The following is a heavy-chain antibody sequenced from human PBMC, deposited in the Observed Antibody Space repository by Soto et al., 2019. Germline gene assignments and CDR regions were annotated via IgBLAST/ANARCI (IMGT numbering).Heavy chain of an antibody. Sequence: PSETLSLTCTVSGGSISSSTYYWGWMRQPPGKGLEWIASFFIGGNTYYNPSLKSRVTISVDTSKNQFSLKLSSVTAADTAVYYCARRKDGYNRNNWFDPWGQGTLVTVSS. CDR1: GGSISSSTYY. CDR2: FFIGGNT. V-gene: IGHV4-39*01. J-gene: IGHJ5*02. D-gene: IGHD5-12*01. CDR3: ARRKDGYNRNNWFDP.